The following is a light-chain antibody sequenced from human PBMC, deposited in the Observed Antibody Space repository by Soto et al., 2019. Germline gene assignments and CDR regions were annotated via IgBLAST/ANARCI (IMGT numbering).Light chain of an antibody. Sequence: DIVMTQSPLSLPVTPGEPASISCRTSQSLLHSNGYNYLDWYLQKPGQSPQLLIYLGSNRASGVPDRCSGSGSGTDFTLKISRVEAEDVGVYYCMQALQTPLTFGPGTKVDSK. J-gene: IGKJ3*01. CDR1: QSLLHSNGYNY. CDR3: MQALQTPLT. V-gene: IGKV2-28*01. CDR2: LGS.